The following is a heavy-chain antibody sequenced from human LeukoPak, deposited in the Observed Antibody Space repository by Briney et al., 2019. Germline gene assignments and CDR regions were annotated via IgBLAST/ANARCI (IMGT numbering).Heavy chain of an antibody. Sequence: GRSLRLSCAASGFTFSSYGMHWVRQAPGKGLEWVAVISYDGSNKYYADSVKGRFTISRDNSKNTLYLQMNSLRAEDTAVYYCAKDSSDILTDSNWFDPWGQGTLVTVSS. V-gene: IGHV3-30*18. CDR1: GFTFSSYG. CDR3: AKDSSDILTDSNWFDP. J-gene: IGHJ5*02. CDR2: ISYDGSNK. D-gene: IGHD3-9*01.